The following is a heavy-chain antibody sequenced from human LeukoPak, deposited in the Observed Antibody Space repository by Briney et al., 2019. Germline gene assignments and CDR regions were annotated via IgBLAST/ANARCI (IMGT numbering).Heavy chain of an antibody. Sequence: ASVKVSCKASGYTXTSYAMHWVRQAPGQRLEWMGWSNAGNGNTKYSQEFQGRVTITRDTSASTAYTELSSLRSEDMAVYYCARGLLLDMYAFDIWGQGTMVTVSS. D-gene: IGHD2-15*01. CDR2: SNAGNGNT. J-gene: IGHJ3*02. V-gene: IGHV1-3*02. CDR3: ARGLLLDMYAFDI. CDR1: GYTXTSYA.